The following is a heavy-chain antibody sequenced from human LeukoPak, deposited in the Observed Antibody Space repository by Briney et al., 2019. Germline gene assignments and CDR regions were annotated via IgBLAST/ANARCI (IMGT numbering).Heavy chain of an antibody. V-gene: IGHV1-3*01. CDR2: INAGNGNT. J-gene: IGHJ6*02. D-gene: IGHD3-3*01. Sequence: ASVKVSCKASGYTFTSYAMHWVRQAPGQRLEWMGWINAGNGNTKYSQKFQGRVTITADESTSTAYMELSSLRSEDTAVYYCARDRVKQKITIFGVVITRYYYYYGMDVWGQGTTVTVSS. CDR3: ARDRVKQKITIFGVVITRYYYYYGMDV. CDR1: GYTFTSYA.